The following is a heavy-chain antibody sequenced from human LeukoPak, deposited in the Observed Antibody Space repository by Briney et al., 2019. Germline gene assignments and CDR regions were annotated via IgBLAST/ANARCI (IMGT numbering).Heavy chain of an antibody. CDR3: AKAVVIVPTATLFDY. J-gene: IGHJ4*02. CDR1: GFSFSNYA. CDR2: ISGRGANT. D-gene: IGHD2-2*01. Sequence: GGSLRLSCAASGFSFSNYAMSWVRQAPGKGLEWVSAISGRGANTYYADSVKGRFTISRDNSKNTLYMQMNSLRAEDTAVYYCAKAVVIVPTATLFDYWGQGTLVTVSS. V-gene: IGHV3-23*01.